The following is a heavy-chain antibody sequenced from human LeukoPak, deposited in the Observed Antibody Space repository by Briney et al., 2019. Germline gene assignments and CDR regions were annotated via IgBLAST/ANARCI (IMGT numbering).Heavy chain of an antibody. CDR3: ARSIVVVPAGMTNWFDP. D-gene: IGHD2-2*01. CDR1: GGSFSGYY. Sequence: PSETLSLTCAVYGGSFSGYYWSWIRQPPGKGLEWIGEINHSGSTNYNPSLKSRVTISVDTSKNQFSLKLSSVTAADTAVYYCARSIVVVPAGMTNWFDPWGRGTLVTVSS. V-gene: IGHV4-34*01. CDR2: INHSGST. J-gene: IGHJ5*02.